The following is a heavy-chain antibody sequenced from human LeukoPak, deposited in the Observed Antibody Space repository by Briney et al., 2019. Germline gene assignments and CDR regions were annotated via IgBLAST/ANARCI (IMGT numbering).Heavy chain of an antibody. V-gene: IGHV4-39*07. J-gene: IGHJ4*02. CDR3: ARRYCSGGSCYGNYYFDY. Sequence: SETLSLTCTVSGGSISSGSYYWGWIRQPPGKGLECIGSIYYSGRTYYKSSLKSRVTISVDTSNNQFSLKLSSVTAADTAVYYCARRYCSGGSCYGNYYFDYWGRGTLVTVSS. CDR2: IYYSGRT. CDR1: GGSISSGSYY. D-gene: IGHD2-15*01.